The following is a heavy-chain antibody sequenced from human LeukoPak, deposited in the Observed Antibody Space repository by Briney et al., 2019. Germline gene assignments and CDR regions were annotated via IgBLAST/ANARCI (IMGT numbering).Heavy chain of an antibody. V-gene: IGHV3-74*01. CDR2: INSDASTI. CDR1: GLTFSSDW. J-gene: IGHJ6*02. D-gene: IGHD6-13*01. Sequence: GGSLRLSCAASGLTFSSDWMHWVRQVPGKGLVWVSRINSDASTINYADAVKGRFTISRDNYKTTLYLKMNSLRAEDPAVYYCAKEGPALGYSSSWYGGYYGMDVWGQGTTVTVSS. CDR3: AKEGPALGYSSSWYGGYYGMDV.